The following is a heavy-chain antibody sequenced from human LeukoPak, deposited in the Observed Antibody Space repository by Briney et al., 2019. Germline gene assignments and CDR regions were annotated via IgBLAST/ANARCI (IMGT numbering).Heavy chain of an antibody. D-gene: IGHD5-24*01. V-gene: IGHV3-15*01. CDR1: AFTLTNAW. CDR3: TTDTPGSWLQFGVV. Sequence: MPGGSLTLSCAASAFTLTNAWMRWVRQAPGKGLEWVGRIKSKTDGVTTDYAAPVKGRFSISKDDSKNTLYLQMNSLKTEDTAVYYCTTDTPGSWLQFGVVWGQGNLDTVSS. CDR2: IKSKTDGVTT. J-gene: IGHJ4*02.